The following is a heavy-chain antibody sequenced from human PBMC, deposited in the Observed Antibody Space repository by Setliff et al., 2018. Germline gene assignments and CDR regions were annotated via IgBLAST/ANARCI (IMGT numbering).Heavy chain of an antibody. D-gene: IGHD3-3*01. V-gene: IGHV4-34*01. Sequence: SETLSLTCAVYGGSFGGYYWSWIRQPPGKGLEWIGEINHSGSTNYNPSLKSRVTISVDTSKNQFSLKLSSVTAADTAVYYCARSPITIFGVVLHPLDYWGQGTLVTVSS. CDR1: GGSFGGYY. J-gene: IGHJ4*02. CDR3: ARSPITIFGVVLHPLDY. CDR2: INHSGST.